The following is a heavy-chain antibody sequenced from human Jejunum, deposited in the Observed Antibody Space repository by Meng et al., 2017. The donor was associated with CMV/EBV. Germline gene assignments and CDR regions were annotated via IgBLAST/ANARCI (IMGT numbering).Heavy chain of an antibody. CDR2: TSFDGSDK. V-gene: IGHV3-30-3*01. J-gene: IGHJ4*02. CDR1: GFTFTTYS. CDR3: ARGVGYSSGCFDS. D-gene: IGHD6-19*01. Sequence: SGFTFTTYSMPWVRQAPGKGLEWVAVTSFDGSDKDYADSVKGRFTISRDNSKNTLHLQMNSLRPEDTAVYYCARGVGYSSGCFDSWGQGTLVTVSS.